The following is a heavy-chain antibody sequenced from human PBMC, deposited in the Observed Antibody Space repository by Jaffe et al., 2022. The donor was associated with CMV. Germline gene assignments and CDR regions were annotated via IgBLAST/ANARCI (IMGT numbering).Heavy chain of an antibody. CDR3: ARHVRKMVRGFSFDY. D-gene: IGHD3-10*01. J-gene: IGHJ4*02. CDR1: GGSISSSSYY. Sequence: QLQLQESGPGLVKPSETLSLTCTVSGGSISSSSYYWGWIRQPPGKGLEWIGSIYYSGSTYYNPSLKSRVTISVDTSKNQFSLKLSSVTAADTAVYYCARHVRKMVRGFSFDYWGQGTLVTVSS. CDR2: IYYSGST. V-gene: IGHV4-39*01.